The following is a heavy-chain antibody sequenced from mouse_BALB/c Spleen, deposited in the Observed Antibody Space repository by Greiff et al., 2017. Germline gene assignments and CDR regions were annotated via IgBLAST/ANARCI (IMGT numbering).Heavy chain of an antibody. V-gene: IGHV14-3*02. CDR3: ARCGDWEYFDY. CDR1: GFNIKDTY. Sequence: VQLKQSGAELVKPGASVKLSCTASGFNIKDTYMHWVKQRPEQGLEWIGRIDPANGNTKYDPKFQGKATITADTSSNTAYLQLSSLTSEDTAVYYCARCGDWEYFDYWGQGTTLTVSS. CDR2: IDPANGNT. J-gene: IGHJ2*01. D-gene: IGHD4-1*01.